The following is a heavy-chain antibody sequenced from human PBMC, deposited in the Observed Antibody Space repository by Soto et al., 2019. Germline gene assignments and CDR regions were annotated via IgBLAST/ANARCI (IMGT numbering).Heavy chain of an antibody. J-gene: IGHJ1*01. V-gene: IGHV1-69*13. D-gene: IGHD2-21*01. Sequence: ASVKVSCKASGGTFSSYAISWVRQAPGQGLEWMGGIIPIFGTANYAQKFQGRVTITADESTSTAYMELSSLRSDDTAVYYCARCLGPVVYFQHWGQGTLVTVSS. CDR3: ARCLGPVVYFQH. CDR1: GGTFSSYA. CDR2: IIPIFGTA.